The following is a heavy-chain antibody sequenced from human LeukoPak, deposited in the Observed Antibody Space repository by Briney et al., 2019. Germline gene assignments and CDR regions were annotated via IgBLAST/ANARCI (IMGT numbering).Heavy chain of an antibody. Sequence: SETLSLTCAVYGGSFSGYYWSWIRQPPGKGLEWIGEINHSGSTNYNPSLKSRVTISVDTSKNQFSLKLSSVTAADTAVYYCASHGDYYGSGSYYPSDYWGQGTLVTVSS. CDR1: GGSFSGYY. V-gene: IGHV4-34*01. CDR3: ASHGDYYGSGSYYPSDY. CDR2: INHSGST. J-gene: IGHJ4*02. D-gene: IGHD3-10*01.